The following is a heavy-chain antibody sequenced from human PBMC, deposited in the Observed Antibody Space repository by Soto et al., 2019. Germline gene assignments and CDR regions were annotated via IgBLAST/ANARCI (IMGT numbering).Heavy chain of an antibody. CDR1: GFTFSDYG. V-gene: IGHV3-30*18. CDR3: AKEMYPRAVLDSSSPWGDY. D-gene: IGHD6-6*01. J-gene: IGHJ4*02. Sequence: RGSMRLSCAVSGFTFSDYGMHWDRPAPGKGLEWVTVMSYAGTYKYYADSVKGRFTISRDLSGNTLFLQMNSLRLEDTAVYFCAKEMYPRAVLDSSSPWGDYWGQGTLVTVSS. CDR2: MSYAGTYK.